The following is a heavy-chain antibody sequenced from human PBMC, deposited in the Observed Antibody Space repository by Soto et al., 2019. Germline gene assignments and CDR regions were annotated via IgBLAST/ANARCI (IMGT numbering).Heavy chain of an antibody. J-gene: IGHJ4*02. CDR3: AKAGVLRGIYYSSSSDYFDY. D-gene: IGHD1-26*01. CDR1: GFTFSSYG. V-gene: IGHV3-30*18. Sequence: QVQLVESGGGVVQPGRSLRLSCVASGFTFSSYGMHWVRQAPGKGLEWVAIISYDGSNTYYADSVKGRFTISRDHSKNTLYLQMTSLRAEHTSVSYGAKAGVLRGIYYSSSSDYFDYWGQGTRVTFSS. CDR2: ISYDGSNT.